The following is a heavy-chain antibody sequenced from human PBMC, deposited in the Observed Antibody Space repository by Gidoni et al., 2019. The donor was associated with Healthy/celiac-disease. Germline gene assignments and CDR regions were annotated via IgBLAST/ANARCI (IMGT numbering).Heavy chain of an antibody. CDR1: GCPLRNDW. CDR2: LKQYGSEK. CDR3: ARGMADYGGKLSPTYF. J-gene: IGHJ4*02. V-gene: IGHV3-7*01. D-gene: IGHD4-17*01. Sequence: EVQLVESGGGLVQPGGALRLSCGASGCPLRNDWMNWVRQAPGKGLEWVSNLKQYGSEKSYVHSVKGRFTISRVNAKNSLYLQMNSLRAEDTAVYYCARGMADYGGKLSPTYFWGQGILVTVSS.